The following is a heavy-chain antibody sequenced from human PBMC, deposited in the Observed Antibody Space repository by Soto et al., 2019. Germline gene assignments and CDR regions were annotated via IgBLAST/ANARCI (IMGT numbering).Heavy chain of an antibody. CDR2: ISYDGSNK. J-gene: IGHJ6*02. Sequence: QTGGSLRLSCAASGFTFSSYAMHWVRQAPGKGLEWVAVISYDGSNKYYADSVKGRFTISRDNSKNTLYLQMNSLRAEDTAVYYCARDYVVPLVYYYYGMDFWGQGTTVTVSS. V-gene: IGHV3-30-3*01. CDR3: ARDYVVPLVYYYYGMDF. CDR1: GFTFSSYA. D-gene: IGHD2-21*01.